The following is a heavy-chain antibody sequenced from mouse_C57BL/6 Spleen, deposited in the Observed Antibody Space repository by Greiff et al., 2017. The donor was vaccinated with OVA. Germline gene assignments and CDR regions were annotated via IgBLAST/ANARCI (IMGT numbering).Heavy chain of an antibody. J-gene: IGHJ4*01. Sequence: VQLQQSGPELVKPGASVKISCKASGYAFSSSWMNWVKQRPGKGLEWIGRIYPGDGDTNYNGKFKGKATLTADKSSSTAYMQLSSLTSEDSAVYFCARGDDGYYDYAMDYWGQGTSVTVSS. V-gene: IGHV1-82*01. CDR3: ARGDDGYYDYAMDY. D-gene: IGHD2-3*01. CDR1: GYAFSSSW. CDR2: IYPGDGDT.